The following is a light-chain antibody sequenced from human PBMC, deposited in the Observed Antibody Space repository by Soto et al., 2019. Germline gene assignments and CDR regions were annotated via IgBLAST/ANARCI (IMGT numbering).Light chain of an antibody. CDR3: QQYNNWPPIT. J-gene: IGKJ5*01. CDR2: GES. V-gene: IGKV3-15*01. Sequence: EIVMTQSPATLSVSPGERATLSCRASQSVSSNLAWYQQKPGQATRLLIYGESTRATGIPARFSGSGSGTEFTLTISSLQSEDFAVYYSQQYNNWPPITFGQGTRLEIK. CDR1: QSVSSN.